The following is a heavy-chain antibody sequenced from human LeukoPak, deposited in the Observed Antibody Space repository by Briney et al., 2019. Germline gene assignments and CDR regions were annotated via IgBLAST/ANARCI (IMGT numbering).Heavy chain of an antibody. D-gene: IGHD2-15*01. V-gene: IGHV4-59*08. CDR1: GGSISTYY. CDR2: VYYTGST. CDR3: ARHRGRAFDY. Sequence: PSETLSLTCTVSGGSISTYYWNWIRQPPGKGLEWIGYVYYTGSTNYNPSLKSRVTISVDTSKNQFSLKLTSVTAADTAVYYCARHRGRAFDYWGQGTLVTVSS. J-gene: IGHJ4*02.